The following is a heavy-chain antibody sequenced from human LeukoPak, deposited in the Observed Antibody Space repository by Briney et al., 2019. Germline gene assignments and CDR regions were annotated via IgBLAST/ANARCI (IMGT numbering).Heavy chain of an antibody. J-gene: IGHJ1*01. V-gene: IGHV1-69*13. D-gene: IGHD3-22*01. CDR2: IIPIFGTA. CDR1: GGTFSSYA. CDR3: AADYYDSSGYLPTDP. Sequence: SVKVSCKASGGTFSSYAISWVRQAPGQGLEWMGGIIPIFGTAHYAQKFQGRVTITADESTSPAYMQPSSLRSEDTAVYYCAADYYDSSGYLPTDPWRQGTLLTLPT.